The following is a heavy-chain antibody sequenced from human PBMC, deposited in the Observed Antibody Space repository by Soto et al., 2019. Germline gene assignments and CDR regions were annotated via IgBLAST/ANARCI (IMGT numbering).Heavy chain of an antibody. D-gene: IGHD2-2*02. V-gene: IGHV3-21*01. J-gene: IGHJ6*02. Sequence: EVQLVESGGGLVKPGGSLRLSCAASGFTFSSYSMNWVRQAPGKGLEWVSSISSSSSYIYYADSVKGRFTISRDNAKNSLYLQMNSLRAEDTAVYYCAAPVVVPAAIPHYYYGMDVWGQGTTVTVSS. CDR2: ISSSSSYI. CDR3: AAPVVVPAAIPHYYYGMDV. CDR1: GFTFSSYS.